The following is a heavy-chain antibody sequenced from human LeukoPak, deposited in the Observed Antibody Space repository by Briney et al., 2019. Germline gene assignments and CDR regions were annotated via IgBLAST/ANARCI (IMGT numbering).Heavy chain of an antibody. Sequence: PSETLSLTCTVSGGSISSSNYYWSWIRQPAGKGLEWIGRIYTSGSTNYNPSLKSRVTISVDTSKNQFSLKLSSVTAADTAVYYCAREGRYYDFWSGYLSAFDIWGQGTMVTVSS. CDR1: GGSISSSNYY. V-gene: IGHV4-61*02. D-gene: IGHD3-3*01. J-gene: IGHJ3*02. CDR3: AREGRYYDFWSGYLSAFDI. CDR2: IYTSGST.